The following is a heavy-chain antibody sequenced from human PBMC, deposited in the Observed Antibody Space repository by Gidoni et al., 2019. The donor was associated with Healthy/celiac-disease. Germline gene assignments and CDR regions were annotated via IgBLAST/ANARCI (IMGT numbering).Heavy chain of an antibody. V-gene: IGHV3-48*01. J-gene: IGHJ4*02. CDR3: ASLIVGAAVNY. Sequence: EVQRVESGGGLLQPGGSLRLSCAASGFTFSTYNMNWVRQAPGKGLGWLSSSASNGSPIYYADSVKGRFTSSRDNAKNSLYLQMNSLRVEDTAVYYCASLIVGAAVNYWGQGTLVTVSS. D-gene: IGHD1-26*01. CDR1: GFTFSTYN. CDR2: SASNGSPI.